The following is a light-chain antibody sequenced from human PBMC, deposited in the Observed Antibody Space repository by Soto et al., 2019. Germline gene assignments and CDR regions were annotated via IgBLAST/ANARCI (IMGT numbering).Light chain of an antibody. CDR3: QQANSFPLT. CDR2: AES. J-gene: IGKJ4*01. Sequence: DIQMTQSPSSVSASVGDRVTITCRASQGISSWLDWYQQKPGTAPKLLIYAESSLQIRVPSRFSGSGSGTEFDLTISRLQPEDFATDYCQQANSFPLTFGEGTKVEIK. CDR1: QGISSW. V-gene: IGKV1-12*01.